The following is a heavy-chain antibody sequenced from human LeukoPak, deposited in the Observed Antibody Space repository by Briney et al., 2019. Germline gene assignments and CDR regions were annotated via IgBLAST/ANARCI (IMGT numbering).Heavy chain of an antibody. J-gene: IGHJ4*02. CDR2: INEGGNEK. Sequence: PGGSLRLSCAASGFTFRNYWMSWVRQVPGKGLEWVVNINEGGNEKNYVDSVKGRFTASRDNAQNSLYLQMNSLRVEDTAVYYCARHPNSNLDYWGQGTLVTVSS. CDR3: ARHPNSNLDY. D-gene: IGHD4/OR15-4a*01. CDR1: GFTFRNYW. V-gene: IGHV3-7*03.